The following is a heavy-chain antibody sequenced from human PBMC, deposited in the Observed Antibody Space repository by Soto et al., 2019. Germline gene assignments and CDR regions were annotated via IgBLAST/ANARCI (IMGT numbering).Heavy chain of an antibody. CDR2: ISYDGSNK. J-gene: IGHJ4*02. Sequence: GGSLRLSCAASGFTFSSYGMHWVRQAPGKGLEWVAVISYDGSNKYYADSVKGRFTISRDNSKNTLYLQMNSLRAEDTAVYYCAKDSVDTAMVGLDHYFDYWGQGTLVTVSS. CDR1: GFTFSSYG. V-gene: IGHV3-30*18. D-gene: IGHD5-18*01. CDR3: AKDSVDTAMVGLDHYFDY.